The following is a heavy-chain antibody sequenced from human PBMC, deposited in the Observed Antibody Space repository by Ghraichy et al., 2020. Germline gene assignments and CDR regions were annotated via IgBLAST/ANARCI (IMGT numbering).Heavy chain of an antibody. CDR1: GFTFSSYS. CDR2: ISSSSSTI. CDR3: ARDRQYCSGGSCYYYYGIHV. Sequence: GGSLRLSCAASGFTFSSYSMNWVRQAPGKGLEWVSYISSSSSTIYYADSVKGRFTISRDNAKNSLHLQMNSLRDEDTAVYYCARDRQYCSGGSCYYYYGIHVLRQGATVTV. J-gene: IGHJ6*02. D-gene: IGHD2-15*01. V-gene: IGHV3-48*02.